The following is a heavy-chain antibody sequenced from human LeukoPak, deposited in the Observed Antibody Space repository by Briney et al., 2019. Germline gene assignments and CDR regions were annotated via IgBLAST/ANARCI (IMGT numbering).Heavy chain of an antibody. CDR3: AKTTTGYSSGRFPGWPVDY. D-gene: IGHD6-19*01. V-gene: IGHV3-23*01. Sequence: GESLRLSCAASGFTFSSYAMYWVRQAPGKGLEWVSGIFGSGGSTHYADSVKGGFTISRDNSKNTVYLQMNSLRAEDTAVYYCAKTTTGYSSGRFPGWPVDYWGQGTLVTVSS. J-gene: IGHJ4*02. CDR2: IFGSGGST. CDR1: GFTFSSYA.